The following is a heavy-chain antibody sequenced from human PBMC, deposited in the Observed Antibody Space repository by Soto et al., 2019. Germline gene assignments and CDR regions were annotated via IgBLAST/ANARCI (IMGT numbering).Heavy chain of an antibody. V-gene: IGHV4-39*01. CDR3: ARRYGGNLDY. J-gene: IGHJ4*02. Sequence: PSETLSLTCTVSGGSISSSNYFWGWIRQPPGKGLEWIGSMYYSGSTYYNPSLKSRVTISVDTSKNQFSLKLSSVTAADTAMYYCARRYGGNLDYWGQGTLVTVSS. D-gene: IGHD1-26*01. CDR1: GGSISSSNYF. CDR2: MYYSGST.